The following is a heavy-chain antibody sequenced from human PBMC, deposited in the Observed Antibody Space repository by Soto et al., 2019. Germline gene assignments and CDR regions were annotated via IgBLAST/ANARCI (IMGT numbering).Heavy chain of an antibody. CDR1: GFTLSRYS. CDR3: ARDLAGGIPDY. Sequence: EVQLVESGGGLVQPGGSLRLSCVASGFTLSRYSMNWVRQAPGKGLEWVSYISRSSSTIYYADSVKGRFTISRDNAENSQYLQMNSRRAEDTAVYYCARDLAGGIPDYWCQGTRVTVSS. J-gene: IGHJ4*02. CDR2: ISRSSSTI. V-gene: IGHV3-48*01. D-gene: IGHD6-13*01.